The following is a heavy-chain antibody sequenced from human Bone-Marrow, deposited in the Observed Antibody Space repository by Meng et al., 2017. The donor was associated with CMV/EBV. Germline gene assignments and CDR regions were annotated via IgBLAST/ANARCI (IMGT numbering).Heavy chain of an antibody. Sequence: GESLKISCAASGFTFSSYAMNWVRQAPGKGLEWVAVISYDGSNKYYADSVKGRFTISRDNSKNTLYLQMNSLRAEDTAVYYCARDPFTIFGVVIIMYCMDVCGQGTTVTVSS. D-gene: IGHD3-3*01. CDR3: ARDPFTIFGVVIIMYCMDV. J-gene: IGHJ6*02. V-gene: IGHV3-30*04. CDR1: GFTFSSYA. CDR2: ISYDGSNK.